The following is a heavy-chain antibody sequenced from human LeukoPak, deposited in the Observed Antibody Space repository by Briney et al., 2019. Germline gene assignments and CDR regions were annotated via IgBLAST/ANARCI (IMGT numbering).Heavy chain of an antibody. CDR1: GFTFSSYG. Sequence: GGSLRLSCAASGFTFSSYGMHWVRQAPGKGLEWVAFIRYDGSNKYYADSVRGRFTISRDNSKNTLYLQMNSLRAEDTAVYYCAKFVGLLTNFDYWGQGTLVTVSS. D-gene: IGHD2-15*01. J-gene: IGHJ4*02. V-gene: IGHV3-30*02. CDR3: AKFVGLLTNFDY. CDR2: IRYDGSNK.